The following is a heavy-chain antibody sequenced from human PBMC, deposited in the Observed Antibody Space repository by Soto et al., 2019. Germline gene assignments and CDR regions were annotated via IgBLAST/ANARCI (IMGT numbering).Heavy chain of an antibody. D-gene: IGHD2-15*01. CDR2: ISAYNGNT. V-gene: IGHV1-18*01. Sequence: GASVKVSCKASGYTFTSYGISWVRQAPGQGLEWMGWISAYNGNTNYAQKLQGRVTMTTDTSTSTAYMELRSLRYDDTAVYYCARVLRGYCSGGSCPNWFDPWGQGTLVTVSS. CDR3: ARVLRGYCSGGSCPNWFDP. J-gene: IGHJ5*02. CDR1: GYTFTSYG.